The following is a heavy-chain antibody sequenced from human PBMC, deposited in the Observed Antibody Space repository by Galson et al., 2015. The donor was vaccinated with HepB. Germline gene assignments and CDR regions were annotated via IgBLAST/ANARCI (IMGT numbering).Heavy chain of an antibody. CDR1: GGSISSSSYY. CDR3: SRHTGWPSLDAFDI. Sequence: ETLSLTCTVSGGSISSSSYYWGWIRQPPGKGLEWIGSIYYSGSTYYNPSLKSRVTISVGTSKNQFSLKLSSVTAADTAVYYCSRHTGWPSLDAFDIWGQGTMVTVSS. J-gene: IGHJ3*02. CDR2: IYYSGST. D-gene: IGHD6-19*01. V-gene: IGHV4-39*07.